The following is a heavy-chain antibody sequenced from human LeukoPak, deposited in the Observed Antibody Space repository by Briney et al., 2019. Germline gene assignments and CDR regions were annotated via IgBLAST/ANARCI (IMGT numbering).Heavy chain of an antibody. CDR3: ANFVTGDAFDI. V-gene: IGHV3-7*01. D-gene: IGHD3-16*02. CDR2: IKQDGSEK. Sequence: PGGSLRLSCAASGFTFSSYWMSWVRQAPGKGLEWVANIKQDGSEKYYVDSVKGRFTISRDNAKNSLYLQMNSLRAEDTAVYYCANFVTGDAFDIWGQGTMVTVSS. J-gene: IGHJ3*02. CDR1: GFTFSSYW.